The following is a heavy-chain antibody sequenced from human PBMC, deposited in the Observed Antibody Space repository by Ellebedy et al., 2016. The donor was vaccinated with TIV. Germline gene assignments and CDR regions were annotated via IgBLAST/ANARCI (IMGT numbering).Heavy chain of an antibody. CDR1: GFTVSSNY. V-gene: IGHV3-53*01. D-gene: IGHD3-3*01. CDR2: IYSGGST. Sequence: GGSLRLSCAASGFTVSSNYMSWVRQAPGKGLEWASVIYSGGSTYYADSVKGRFTISRGNAKNSLYLQMNSLRDEDTAVYYCARGSTIFGVVFHDYWGQGTLVTVSS. CDR3: ARGSTIFGVVFHDY. J-gene: IGHJ4*02.